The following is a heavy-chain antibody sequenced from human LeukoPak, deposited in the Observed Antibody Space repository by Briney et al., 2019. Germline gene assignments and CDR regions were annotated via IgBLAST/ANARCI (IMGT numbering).Heavy chain of an antibody. V-gene: IGHV4-39*01. CDR3: ARLVQSTYMITFGGVIVIFDY. J-gene: IGHJ4*02. CDR2: IYYSGST. Sequence: KTSETLSLTCTVSGGSISSSSYYWGWIRQPPGKGLEWIGSIYYSGSTYYNPSLKSRVTISVDTSKNQFSLKLSSVTAADTAVYYCARLVQSTYMITFGGVIVIFDYWGQGTLVTVSS. CDR1: GGSISSSSYY. D-gene: IGHD3-16*02.